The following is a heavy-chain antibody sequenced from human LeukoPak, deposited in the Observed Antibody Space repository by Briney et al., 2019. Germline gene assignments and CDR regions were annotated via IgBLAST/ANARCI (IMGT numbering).Heavy chain of an antibody. CDR3: ARGHGSSWYYSWFDP. D-gene: IGHD6-13*01. J-gene: IGHJ5*02. Sequence: PSETLSLTCAVYGGSFSGYYWSWIRQPPGKGLEWIGEINHSGSTNYNPSLKSRVTISVDTSKNQFSLKLSSVTAADTAVYYCARGHGSSWYYSWFDPWGQGTLVTVSS. V-gene: IGHV4-34*01. CDR2: INHSGST. CDR1: GGSFSGYY.